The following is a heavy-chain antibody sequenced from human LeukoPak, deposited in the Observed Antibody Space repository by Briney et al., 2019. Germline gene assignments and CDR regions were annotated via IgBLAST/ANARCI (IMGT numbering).Heavy chain of an antibody. CDR1: GYTFTSYD. CDR3: ARAGYSSSWYRPPLYYYYYYMDV. Sequence: ASVKVSRKASGYTFTSYDINWVRQATGQGREWMGRMNPNSGNTRYAQKFQGRVTITRNTSISTAYMELSSLRSEDTAVYYCARAGYSSSWYRPPLYYYYYYMDVWGKGTTVTVP. J-gene: IGHJ6*03. V-gene: IGHV1-8*03. D-gene: IGHD6-13*01. CDR2: MNPNSGNT.